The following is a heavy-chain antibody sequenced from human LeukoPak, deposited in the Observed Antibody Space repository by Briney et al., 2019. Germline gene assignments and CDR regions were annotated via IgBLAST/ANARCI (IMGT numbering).Heavy chain of an antibody. CDR2: IKQDGSEK. Sequence: GGSLRLSCTASGFTFTTYWMAWVRPTPGKGLEWVANIKQDGSEKYYAESVRGRFTISRDNAKNSLYLQMNSLRAEDTAVYYCARGHYYYDSSGYLFDAFDIWGQGTMVTVSS. D-gene: IGHD3-22*01. CDR1: GFTFTTYW. J-gene: IGHJ3*02. V-gene: IGHV3-7*01. CDR3: ARGHYYYDSSGYLFDAFDI.